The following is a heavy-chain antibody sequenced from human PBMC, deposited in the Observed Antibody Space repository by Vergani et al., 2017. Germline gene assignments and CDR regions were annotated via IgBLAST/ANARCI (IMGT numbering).Heavy chain of an antibody. CDR2: IYYSGST. D-gene: IGHD3-16*01. CDR1: GASISSSSYY. V-gene: IGHV4-39*01. CDR3: ARHQEGGWFDP. J-gene: IGHJ5*02. Sequence: QLQLQESGPGLVKPSETLSLTCTVSGASISSSSYYWGWIRQPPGKGLEWIGSIYYSGSTYYNPSLKSRVTISVDTSKNQFSLKLSSVTAADTAVYYCARHQEGGWFDPWGQGTLVTVSS.